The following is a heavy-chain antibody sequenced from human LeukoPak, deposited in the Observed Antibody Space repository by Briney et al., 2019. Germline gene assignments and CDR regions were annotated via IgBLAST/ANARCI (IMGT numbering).Heavy chain of an antibody. CDR1: GFTFSSYA. Sequence: GRSLRLSCAASGFTFSSYAMHWVRQAPGKGLEWVAVISYDGSNKYYADSVKGRFTISRDNSKNTLYLQMNSLRAEDTAVYYCAREDYGDRLFGYWGQGTLVTVSS. V-gene: IGHV3-30-3*01. D-gene: IGHD4-17*01. J-gene: IGHJ4*02. CDR2: ISYDGSNK. CDR3: AREDYGDRLFGY.